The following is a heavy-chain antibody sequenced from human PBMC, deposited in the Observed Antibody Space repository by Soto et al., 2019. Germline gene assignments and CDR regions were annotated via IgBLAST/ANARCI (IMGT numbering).Heavy chain of an antibody. CDR1: GFTFSTYA. J-gene: IGHJ2*01. CDR3: VPPRDFDL. CDR2: ITGNGIYT. V-gene: IGHV3-23*01. Sequence: GGSLRLSCAVSGFTFSTYAMSWVRQAPGKGLEWVSAITGNGIYTHYADSVKGRFTISRDNSKSTLFPQMNSLRAEDTAVYYCVPPRDFDLWGRGTQVTVSS.